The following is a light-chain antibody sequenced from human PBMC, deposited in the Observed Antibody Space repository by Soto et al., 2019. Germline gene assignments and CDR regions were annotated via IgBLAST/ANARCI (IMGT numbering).Light chain of an antibody. CDR3: QSYDSSLSGWV. CDR1: SSNIGAGYD. CDR2: GNS. J-gene: IGLJ3*02. Sequence: QSVLTQPPSVSGAPGQRVTISCTGSSSNIGAGYDVKWYQQLRGTAPKLLIYGNSNRPSGVPDRFSGSKSGTSASLAITGLQAEDEADYYCQSYDSSLSGWVFGGGTKVTVL. V-gene: IGLV1-40*01.